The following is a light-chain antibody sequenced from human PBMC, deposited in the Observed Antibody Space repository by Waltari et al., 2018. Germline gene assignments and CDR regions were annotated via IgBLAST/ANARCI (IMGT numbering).Light chain of an antibody. CDR1: QSISSY. J-gene: IGKJ1*01. V-gene: IGKV1-39*01. Sequence: DIQMTQSPSSLSASVGDRVTITCRASQSISSYLNWYHHTPGKAPKLLIYAASSLQSGVPSRFSGSGSGTDFTLTISSLQPEDFATYYCQQSYSTPWTFGQGTKVEIK. CDR2: AAS. CDR3: QQSYSTPWT.